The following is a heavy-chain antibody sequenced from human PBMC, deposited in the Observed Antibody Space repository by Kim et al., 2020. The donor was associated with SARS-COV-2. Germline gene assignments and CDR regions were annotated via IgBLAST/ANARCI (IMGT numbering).Heavy chain of an antibody. CDR1: GGSISTTTYY. CDR3: ARHRARSWEADFDY. J-gene: IGHJ4*02. V-gene: IGHV4-39*01. Sequence: SETLSLTCTVSGGSISTTTYYWGWIRQPPGKGLEWIGSIYYSGSTYYNPSLKSPVTISIDTSKNQFSLRLSSVTAADTAVYYCARHRARSWEADFDYWGQGTLVTVSS. CDR2: IYYSGST. D-gene: IGHD1-26*01.